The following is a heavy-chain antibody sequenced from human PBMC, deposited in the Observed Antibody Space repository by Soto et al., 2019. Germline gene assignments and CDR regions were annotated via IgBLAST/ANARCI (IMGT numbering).Heavy chain of an antibody. Sequence: SETLSLTCAVSGYSISSGYYWGWIRQPPGKGLEWIGSIYHGGSTYYNPSLKSRVTISVDTSKNQFSLKLSSVTAADTAVYYCASFSGSFAVWGQGTLVTVSS. D-gene: IGHD3-10*01. CDR2: IYHGGST. CDR3: ASFSGSFAV. V-gene: IGHV4-38-2*01. J-gene: IGHJ4*02. CDR1: GYSISSGYY.